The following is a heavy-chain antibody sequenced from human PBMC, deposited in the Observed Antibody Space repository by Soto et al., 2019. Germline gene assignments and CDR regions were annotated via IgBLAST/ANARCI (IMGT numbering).Heavy chain of an antibody. CDR3: ARGPPEGDYYYYYGMDV. V-gene: IGHV1-69*01. CDR1: VGTFSSYA. J-gene: IGHJ6*02. D-gene: IGHD3-16*01. Sequence: QVQLVQSGAEVKKPGSSVKVSCKASVGTFSSYAISWVRQAPGQGREWMGGIIPIFGTANYAQKFQGRVTINADECTSTAYMELSSQRSEDTAVYYCARGPPEGDYYYYYGMDVWGQGTTVTVSS. CDR2: IIPIFGTA.